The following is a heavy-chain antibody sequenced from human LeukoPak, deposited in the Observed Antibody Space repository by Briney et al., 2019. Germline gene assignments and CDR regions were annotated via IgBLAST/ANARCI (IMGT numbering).Heavy chain of an antibody. J-gene: IGHJ6*02. CDR3: ARGCSGITGLCYYYYGMDV. D-gene: IGHD1-20*01. CDR2: IIPIFGTA. CDR1: GGTFSGYA. Sequence: SVKVSCKASGGTFSGYAISWVRQAPGQGLEWMGGIIPIFGTANYAQKFQGRVTITADESTSTAYMELSSLRSEDTAVYYCARGCSGITGLCYYYYGMDVWGQGTTVTVSS. V-gene: IGHV1-69*13.